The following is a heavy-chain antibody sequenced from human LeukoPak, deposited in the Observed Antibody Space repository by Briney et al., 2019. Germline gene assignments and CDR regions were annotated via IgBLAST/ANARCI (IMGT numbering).Heavy chain of an antibody. Sequence: ETLSLTCTVSGGSISSSSYYWGWIRQPPGKGLEWVSSISSSSSYIYYADSVKGRFTISRDNAKNSLYLQMNSLRAEDTAVYYCARETGSGWYPDAFDYWGQGTLVTVSS. CDR1: GGSISSSS. V-gene: IGHV3-21*01. CDR2: ISSSSSYI. D-gene: IGHD6-19*01. CDR3: ARETGSGWYPDAFDY. J-gene: IGHJ4*02.